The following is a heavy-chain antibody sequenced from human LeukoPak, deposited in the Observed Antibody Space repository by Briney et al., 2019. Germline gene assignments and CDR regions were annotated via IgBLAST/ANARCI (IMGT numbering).Heavy chain of an antibody. J-gene: IGHJ3*02. Sequence: KSSETLSLTCTVSGGSISSYYWSWIRQPPGKGLEWIGYIYYSGSTNYNPSLKSRVTISVDTSKNQFSLKLSSVTAADTAVYYCARHRNFVGYSSSWTLRLASDAFDIWGQGTMVTVSS. CDR2: IYYSGST. CDR1: GGSISSYY. CDR3: ARHRNFVGYSSSWTLRLASDAFDI. D-gene: IGHD6-13*01. V-gene: IGHV4-59*08.